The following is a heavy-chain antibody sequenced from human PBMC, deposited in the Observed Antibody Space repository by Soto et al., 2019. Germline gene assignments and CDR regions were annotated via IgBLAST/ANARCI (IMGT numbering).Heavy chain of an antibody. CDR3: AKVDCSGGRCFRGFDY. CDR2: VSGSGSIT. V-gene: IGHV3-23*01. CDR1: GFTFSSYD. D-gene: IGHD2-15*01. J-gene: IGHJ4*02. Sequence: EVQVLESGGGLVQPGGSLRLSCAASGFTFSSYDMSWVRQAPGKGLEWVSGVSGSGSITSYADSAKGRFTISRDNAKNTVFLQMSSLRAEDTAVYFCAKVDCSGGRCFRGFDYWGQGTLVTVSS.